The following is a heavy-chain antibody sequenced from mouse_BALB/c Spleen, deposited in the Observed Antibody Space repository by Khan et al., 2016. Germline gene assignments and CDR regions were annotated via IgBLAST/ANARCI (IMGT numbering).Heavy chain of an antibody. CDR3: ARAYYGCGGGFAY. J-gene: IGHJ3*01. CDR2: ISTYTGEP. V-gene: IGHV9-3-1*01. Sequence: QVELVQSGPELKKPGETVRISCTASGYTFTNYGMNWVQQAPGKGLKWMGWISTYTGEPTYADDFKGRFTFSLDNSASTAYLQINSLKYEDTATYYCARAYYGCGGGFAYWGQGTLVTVSA. CDR1: GYTFTNYG. D-gene: IGHD2-2*01.